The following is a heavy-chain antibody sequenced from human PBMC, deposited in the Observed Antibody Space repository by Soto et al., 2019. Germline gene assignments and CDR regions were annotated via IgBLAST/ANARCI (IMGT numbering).Heavy chain of an antibody. CDR1: GGSISSSNW. D-gene: IGHD3-22*01. J-gene: IGHJ5*01. CDR2: IYHSGNT. CDR3: ARLGGYYQSLDS. V-gene: IGHV4-4*02. Sequence: PSETLSLTCSVSGGSISSSNWWSWVRQPPGKGLEWIGEIYHSGNTNYNPSLKSRVTMAVDKSKNQFSLNLTSVSAADTAVYYCARLGGYYQSLDSWGQGTLVTVSS.